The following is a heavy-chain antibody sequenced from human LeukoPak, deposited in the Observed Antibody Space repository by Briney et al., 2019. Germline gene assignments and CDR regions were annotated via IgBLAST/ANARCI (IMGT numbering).Heavy chain of an antibody. CDR2: IKSDGSET. CDR1: GFTFSNYW. Sequence: GGSLRLSCAASGFTFSNYWMHWVHQGPGKGLMWVSRIKSDGSETSSAESLEGRFTISRDNARNMLYLQMNSLRPEDTAIYYCTSDRVLYGLDVWGQGTTVTVSS. CDR3: TSDRVLYGLDV. J-gene: IGHJ6*02. V-gene: IGHV3-74*01.